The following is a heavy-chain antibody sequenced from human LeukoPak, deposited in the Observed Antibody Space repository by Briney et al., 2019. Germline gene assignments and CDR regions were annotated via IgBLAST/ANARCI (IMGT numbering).Heavy chain of an antibody. D-gene: IGHD6-13*01. J-gene: IGHJ4*02. CDR1: GGTFSSYA. Sequence: GASVKVSCKASGGTFSSYAISWVRQDPGQGLEWIGWISTYSGNTNYAHNLQGRITVTTETSTSTAYMELRSLRSDDTAVYYCARVGAAPGHFDYWGQGTQLTVSS. CDR2: ISTYSGNT. CDR3: ARVGAAPGHFDY. V-gene: IGHV1-18*01.